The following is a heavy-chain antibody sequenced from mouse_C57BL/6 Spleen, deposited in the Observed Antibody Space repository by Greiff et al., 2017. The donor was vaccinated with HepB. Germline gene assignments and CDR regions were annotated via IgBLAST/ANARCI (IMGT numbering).Heavy chain of an antibody. CDR2: ISSGGDYI. D-gene: IGHD1-1*01. Sequence: EVKLMESGEGLVKPGGSLKLSCAASGFTFSSYAMSWVRQTPEKRLEWVAYISSGGDYIYYADTVKGRFTISRDNARNTLYLQMSSLKSEDTAMYYCTRRGGSSYGGYLDSWGQGTTLTVSS. CDR3: TRRGGSSYGGYLDS. CDR1: GFTFSSYA. J-gene: IGHJ2*01. V-gene: IGHV5S21*01.